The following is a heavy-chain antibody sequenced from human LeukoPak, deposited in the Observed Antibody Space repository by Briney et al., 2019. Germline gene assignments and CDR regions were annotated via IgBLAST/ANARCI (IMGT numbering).Heavy chain of an antibody. CDR2: ISSRSSYI. CDR3: ASKHDYGDYGYFDY. CDR1: GFTFSSYN. V-gene: IGHV3-21*01. J-gene: IGHJ4*02. Sequence: GGSLRLSCAASGFTFSSYNMKWVRQAPGKGLEWVSSISSRSSYIFYADSVKGRFTISRDNAKNSLYLQMNSLRAEDTAVYYCASKHDYGDYGYFDYWGQGTLVTVSS. D-gene: IGHD4-17*01.